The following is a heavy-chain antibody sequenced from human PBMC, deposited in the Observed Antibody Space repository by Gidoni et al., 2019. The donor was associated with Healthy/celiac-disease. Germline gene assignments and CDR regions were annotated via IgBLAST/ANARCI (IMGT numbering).Heavy chain of an antibody. Sequence: EVQLVQSGAEVKKPGESLRISCKGSGYSFTRYWISWVRQMPGKGLEWMGRIDPSDSYTNYSPSFQGHVTISADKSISTAYLQWSSLKASDTAMYYCARMGDYDFWSGYYGWFDPWGQGTLVTVSS. CDR2: IDPSDSYT. V-gene: IGHV5-10-1*03. D-gene: IGHD3-3*01. CDR3: ARMGDYDFWSGYYGWFDP. CDR1: GYSFTRYW. J-gene: IGHJ5*02.